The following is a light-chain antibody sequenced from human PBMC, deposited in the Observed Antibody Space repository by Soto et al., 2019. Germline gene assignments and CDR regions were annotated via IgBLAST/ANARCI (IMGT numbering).Light chain of an antibody. CDR3: SSYTSSSPYV. Sequence: QSVLTQPASVSGSPGQSITISCSGTTSDVGGYEYVSWYQQHPGKAPKLMIYEVTTRPSGVSNRFSGSKSGTTASLTISGLQAEDEADYYCSSYTSSSPYVFGSGTKVTAL. CDR2: EVT. V-gene: IGLV2-14*01. CDR1: TSDVGGYEY. J-gene: IGLJ1*01.